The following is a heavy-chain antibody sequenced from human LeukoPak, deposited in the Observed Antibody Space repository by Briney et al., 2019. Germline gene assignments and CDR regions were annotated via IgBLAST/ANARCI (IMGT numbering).Heavy chain of an antibody. J-gene: IGHJ3*02. V-gene: IGHV4-39*01. CDR2: IYYSGST. CDR1: GGSISSSSYY. D-gene: IGHD4-17*01. Sequence: PSETLSLTCTVSGGSISSSSYYWGWIRQPPGKGLEWIGSIYYSGSTYYNPSLKSRVTISVDTSKNQFSVKLSSVTAADTAVYYCARGAPLRFYAFDIWGQGTMVTVSS. CDR3: ARGAPLRFYAFDI.